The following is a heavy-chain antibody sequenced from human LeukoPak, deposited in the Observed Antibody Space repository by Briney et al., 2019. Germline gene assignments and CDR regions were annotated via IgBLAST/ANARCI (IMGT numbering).Heavy chain of an antibody. CDR2: ISSSSSYI. D-gene: IGHD2-2*01. V-gene: IGHV3-21*01. J-gene: IGHJ3*02. CDR1: GFTFSSYS. CDR3: ARAVVVVPAATRLGDAFDI. Sequence: GSQRLSCAASGFTFSSYSMNWVRQAPGKGLEWVSSISSSSSYIYYADSVKGRFTISRDNAKNSLYLQMNSLRAEDTAVYYCARAVVVVPAATRLGDAFDIWGQGTMVTVSS.